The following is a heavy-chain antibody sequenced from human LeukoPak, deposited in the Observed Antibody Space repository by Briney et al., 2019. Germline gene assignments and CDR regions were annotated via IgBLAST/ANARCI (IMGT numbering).Heavy chain of an antibody. D-gene: IGHD6-13*01. J-gene: IGHJ5*02. CDR3: ARRAAAATGPTWFDP. CDR2: ISSDSDYT. V-gene: IGHV3-21*01. CDR1: GFTFSTYT. Sequence: GGSLRLSCATSGFTFSTYTMNWVRQAPGKGLEWVSSISSDSDYTYYADSVRGRFTISRDHAKNSVHLQMNSLRDEDTAVYYCARRAAAATGPTWFDPWGQGTLVTVSS.